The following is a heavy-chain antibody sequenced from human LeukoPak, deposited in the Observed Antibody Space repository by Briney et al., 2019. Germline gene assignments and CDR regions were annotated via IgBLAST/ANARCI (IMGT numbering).Heavy chain of an antibody. CDR1: GFTFSSYS. V-gene: IGHV3-21*01. CDR3: ARDVVAAFHFDY. D-gene: IGHD6-19*01. Sequence: PGGSLRLSCAASGFTFSSYSMNWVRQAPGKGLEWVSSISSSSSYIYYADSVKGRFTISRDNAKNSLYLQMNSLRAEDTAVYYCARDVVAAFHFDYWGQGTLVTVSS. J-gene: IGHJ4*02. CDR2: ISSSSSYI.